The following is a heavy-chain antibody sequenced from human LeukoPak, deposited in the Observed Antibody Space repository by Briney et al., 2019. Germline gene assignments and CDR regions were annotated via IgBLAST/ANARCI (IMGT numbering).Heavy chain of an antibody. D-gene: IGHD5-24*01. CDR1: GGSISSSSYY. J-gene: IGHJ4*02. Sequence: KSSETLSLTCTVSGGSISSSSYYWGWIRQPPGKGLEWIGSIYYSGSTCYNPSLKSRVTISVDTSKNQFSLKLSSVTAADTAVYYCARGTRDGYNYARVFPDYWGQGTLVTVSS. CDR2: IYYSGST. CDR3: ARGTRDGYNYARVFPDY. V-gene: IGHV4-39*01.